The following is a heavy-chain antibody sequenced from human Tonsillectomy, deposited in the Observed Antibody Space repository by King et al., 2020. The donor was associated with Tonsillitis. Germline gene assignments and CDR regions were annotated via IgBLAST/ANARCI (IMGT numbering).Heavy chain of an antibody. CDR2: IVPIFGTA. CDR1: GGTFSSHA. D-gene: IGHD2-21*02. CDR3: ARGGPSLVTYYFDY. J-gene: IGHJ4*02. Sequence: QLVQSGAEVKKPGSSVKVSCKASGGTFSSHAVGWGRQAPGQGLEWMGGIVPIFGTANYAQKFQGRVTITADESTSTAYMELSSLRSEDTAVYYCARGGPSLVTYYFDYWGQGTLVTVSS. V-gene: IGHV1-69*01.